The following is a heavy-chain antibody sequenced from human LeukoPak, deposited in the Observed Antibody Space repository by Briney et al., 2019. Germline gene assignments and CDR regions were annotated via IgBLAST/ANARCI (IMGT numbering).Heavy chain of an antibody. V-gene: IGHV3-66*01. CDR2: IYSGGST. Sequence: PGGSPRLSCAASGFTVSSNYMSWVRQAPGKGLEWVSVIYSGGSTDYADSVKGRFTISRDNSKNTLYLQMNSLRAEDTAVYFCARDVEGGTFDIWGQGTTVTVSS. D-gene: IGHD3-16*01. CDR3: ARDVEGGTFDI. CDR1: GFTVSSNY. J-gene: IGHJ3*02.